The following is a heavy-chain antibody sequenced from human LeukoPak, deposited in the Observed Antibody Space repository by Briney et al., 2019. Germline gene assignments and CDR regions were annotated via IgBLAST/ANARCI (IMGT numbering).Heavy chain of an antibody. J-gene: IGHJ6*03. Sequence: ASVKVSCKASGGTFSSHAIAWVRQAPGQGPEWMGGIIPISGTANYAQKFQGRVTITTDESTSTAYMELSSLTSDDTAVYYCARGLQYQLLKALGYYYMNVWGEGTTVTVSS. CDR1: GGTFSSHA. CDR2: IIPISGTA. CDR3: ARGLQYQLLKALGYYYMNV. D-gene: IGHD2-2*01. V-gene: IGHV1-69*05.